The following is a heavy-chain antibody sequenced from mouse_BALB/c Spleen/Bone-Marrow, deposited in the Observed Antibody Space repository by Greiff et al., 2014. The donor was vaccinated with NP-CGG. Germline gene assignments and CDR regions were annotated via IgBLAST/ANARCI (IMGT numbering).Heavy chain of an antibody. D-gene: IGHD2-14*01. V-gene: IGHV3-6*02. CDR2: ISYDGSN. CDR3: ASVEVHAMDY. J-gene: IGHJ4*01. CDR1: GYSITSGYY. Sequence: EVQLQESGPGLVKPSQSLSLTCSVSGYSITSGYYCNWIRQFPGNKLEWLGYISYDGSNHYNPSLTNRVTITRDTSKNQFFLKLNSVTTEDTAAYYCASVEVHAMDYWGQGTSVTVSS.